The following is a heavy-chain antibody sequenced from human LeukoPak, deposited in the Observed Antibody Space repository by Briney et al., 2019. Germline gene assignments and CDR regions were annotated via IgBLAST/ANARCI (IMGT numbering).Heavy chain of an antibody. V-gene: IGHV3-21*01. Sequence: GGSLRLYCAASGFTFSSYSMNWVRQAPGKGLEWVSSISSSSSYIYYADSVKGRFTISRDNAKNSLYLQMNRLRAEDTAVYYCARDRTRYDSSGYDYWGQGTLVTVSS. CDR3: ARDRTRYDSSGYDY. CDR1: GFTFSSYS. D-gene: IGHD3-22*01. J-gene: IGHJ4*02. CDR2: ISSSSSYI.